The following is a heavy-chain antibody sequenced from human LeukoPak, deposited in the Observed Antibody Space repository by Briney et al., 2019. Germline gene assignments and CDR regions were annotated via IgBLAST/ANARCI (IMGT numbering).Heavy chain of an antibody. V-gene: IGHV3-49*03. CDR3: TRDHSSGWYARYYFDY. J-gene: IGHJ4*02. Sequence: GGSLRLPCTASGFTFGDYAMSWFRQAPGKGLEWVGFIRSKAYGGTTEYAASVKGRFTISRDDSKSIAYLQMNSLKTEDTAVYYCTRDHSSGWYARYYFDYWGQGTLVTVSS. CDR2: IRSKAYGGTT. CDR1: GFTFGDYA. D-gene: IGHD6-19*01.